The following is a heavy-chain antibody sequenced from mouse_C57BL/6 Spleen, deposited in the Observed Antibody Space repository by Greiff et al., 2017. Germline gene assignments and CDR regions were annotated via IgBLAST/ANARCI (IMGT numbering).Heavy chain of an antibody. D-gene: IGHD1-1*01. CDR2: INPYNGGT. J-gene: IGHJ3*01. V-gene: IGHV1-19*01. CDR3: ARGHYYGSSYEAWFAY. Sequence: EVQLQQSGPVLVKPGASVKMSCKASGYTFTDYYMNWVKQSHGKSLEWIGVINPYNGGTSYNQKFKGKATLTVDKSSSTAYMELNSLTSEDSAVYYCARGHYYGSSYEAWFAYWGQGTLVTVSA. CDR1: GYTFTDYY.